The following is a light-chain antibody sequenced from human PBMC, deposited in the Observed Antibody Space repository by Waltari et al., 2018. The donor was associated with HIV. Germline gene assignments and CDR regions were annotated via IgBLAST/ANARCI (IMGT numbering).Light chain of an antibody. Sequence: EIVLTQSPGALSLSPGEIATLSCRASQSVSSSYLVWYQQKPGQAPRLLIYGASSRATGIADRFSGSGSGTDFTLTISRLEPGDFAVYYCQHPPITFGQGKRLEIK. V-gene: IGKV3-20*01. CDR3: QHPPIT. J-gene: IGKJ5*01. CDR2: GAS. CDR1: QSVSSSY.